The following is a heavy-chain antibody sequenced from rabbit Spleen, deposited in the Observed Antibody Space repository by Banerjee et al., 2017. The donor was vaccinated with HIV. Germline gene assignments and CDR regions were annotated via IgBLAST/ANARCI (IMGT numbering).Heavy chain of an antibody. J-gene: IGHJ4*01. CDR2: INTATGKG. D-gene: IGHD5-1*01. Sequence: QELLEESGGGLVKPGGSLTLSCKASGLSFSGRDVMCWVRQAPGKGLEWIACINTATGKGVYANWAKGRFAISKTSSTTVTLQMTSLTDADTATYFCARDLVGAIGWNFNLWGQGTLVTVS. CDR1: GLSFSGRDV. CDR3: ARDLVGAIGWNFNL. V-gene: IGHV1S45*01.